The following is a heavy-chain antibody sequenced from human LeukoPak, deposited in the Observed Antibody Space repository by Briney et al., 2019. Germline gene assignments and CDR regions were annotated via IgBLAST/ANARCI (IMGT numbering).Heavy chain of an antibody. Sequence: TGGSLRLSCAASGFTVSSNYMSWVRQAPGKGLEWVSSIYSGGSTYYADSVKGRFTISRDSSKNTLYLQMSSLRAEDTAVYYCARGHNWNDRGAFDIWGQGTMATVSS. CDR2: IYSGGST. CDR1: GFTVSSNY. V-gene: IGHV3-53*01. J-gene: IGHJ3*02. CDR3: ARGHNWNDRGAFDI. D-gene: IGHD1-1*01.